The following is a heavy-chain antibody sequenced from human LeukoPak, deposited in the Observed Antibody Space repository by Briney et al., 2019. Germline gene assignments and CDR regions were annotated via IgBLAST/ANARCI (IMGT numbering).Heavy chain of an antibody. CDR1: GFTFSSFG. J-gene: IGHJ4*02. CDR2: ISSSGSTI. CDR3: ARVAVAETDDY. V-gene: IGHV3-48*04. D-gene: IGHD6-19*01. Sequence: GGTLRLSCAASGFTFSSFGMSWVRQAPGKGLEWVSYISSSGSTIYYAESVKGRFTISRDNAKNSLYLQMNSLRAEDTAVYYCARVAVAETDDYWGQGTLVTVSS.